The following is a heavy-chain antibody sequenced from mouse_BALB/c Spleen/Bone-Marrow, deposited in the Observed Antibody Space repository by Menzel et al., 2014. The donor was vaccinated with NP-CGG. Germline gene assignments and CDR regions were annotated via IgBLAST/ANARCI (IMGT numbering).Heavy chain of an antibody. D-gene: IGHD4-1*01. V-gene: IGHV1-15*01. CDR3: TRNWDDYFDY. Sequence: QVQLKQSGAELVRPGASVTLSCKASVYTFTDYEIHWVKQTPVHGLEWIGAIDPETGGNAYNQKFKGKAQLTADKSSSTAYMELRSLTSEDSAVYYCTRNWDDYFDYWGQGTTLTVSS. CDR2: IDPETGGN. CDR1: VYTFTDYE. J-gene: IGHJ2*01.